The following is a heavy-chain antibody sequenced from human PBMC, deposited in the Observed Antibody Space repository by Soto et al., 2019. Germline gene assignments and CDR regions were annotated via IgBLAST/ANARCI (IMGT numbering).Heavy chain of an antibody. V-gene: IGHV4-59*01. Sequence: LGTMSLTCTVSGGSISSYYWSWIRQPPGKGLEWIGYIYYSGSTNYNPSLKSRVTISVDTSKNQFSLKLSSVTAADTAVYYCARGSYYDFWSGYSNRKNYYYYGMDVRGQGTTVTVSS. CDR1: GGSISSYY. CDR3: ARGSYYDFWSGYSNRKNYYYYGMDV. D-gene: IGHD3-3*01. J-gene: IGHJ6*02. CDR2: IYYSGST.